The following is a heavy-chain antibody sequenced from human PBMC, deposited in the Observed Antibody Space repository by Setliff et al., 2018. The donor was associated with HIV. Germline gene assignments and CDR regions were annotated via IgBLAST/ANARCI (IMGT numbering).Heavy chain of an antibody. D-gene: IGHD4-17*01. CDR3: ARGHYGE. CDR2: IYSDGST. J-gene: IGHJ4*02. V-gene: IGHV3-53*01. Sequence: GGSLRLSCAASGFSVSDSYMRWVRQAPGKGLEWVSVIYSDGSTYYADSVKGRFTVSRDTSKNTLFLQMSSLRDDDTALYYCARGHYGEWGQGTLVTVSS. CDR1: GFSVSDSY.